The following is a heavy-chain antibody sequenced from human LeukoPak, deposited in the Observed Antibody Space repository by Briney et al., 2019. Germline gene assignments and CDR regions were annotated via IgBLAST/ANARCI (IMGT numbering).Heavy chain of an antibody. CDR2: ISSSSSYI. D-gene: IGHD6-13*01. J-gene: IGHJ4*02. CDR3: ARDGQYSSRTDY. V-gene: IGHV3-21*01. Sequence: KPGRSLRLSCAASGFTFSSYSMNWVRQAPGKGLEWVSSISSSSSYIYYADSVKGRFTISRDNAKNSLYLQMNSLRAEDTAVYYCARDGQYSSRTDYWGQGTLVTVSS. CDR1: GFTFSSYS.